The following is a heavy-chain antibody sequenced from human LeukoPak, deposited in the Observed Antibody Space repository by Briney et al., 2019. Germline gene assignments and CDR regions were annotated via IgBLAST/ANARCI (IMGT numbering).Heavy chain of an antibody. CDR2: ISAYNGNT. CDR1: GYTFTSYG. Sequence: GASVKVSCKASGYTFTSYGISWVRQAPGQGLEWMGWISAYNGNTNYAQKLQGRVTMTTDTSTSTAYMELRSLRSDDTAVYYCARGTMVRGVIMSLFDYWGQGTLVTVSS. J-gene: IGHJ4*02. D-gene: IGHD3-10*01. CDR3: ARGTMVRGVIMSLFDY. V-gene: IGHV1-18*01.